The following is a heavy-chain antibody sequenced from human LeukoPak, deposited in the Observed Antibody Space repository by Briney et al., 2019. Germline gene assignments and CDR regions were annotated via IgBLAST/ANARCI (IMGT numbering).Heavy chain of an antibody. J-gene: IGHJ4*02. V-gene: IGHV4-34*01. CDR2: INHSGST. D-gene: IGHD3-3*01. CDR3: ASNLWSGDSPPYA. CDR1: GFTFSNHA. Sequence: GSLRLSCVTSGFTFSNHAMHWVRQAPGKGLEWIGEINHSGSTNYNPSLKSRVTISVDTSKNQFSLKLSSVTAADTAVYYCASNLWSGDSPPYAWGQGTLVTVSS.